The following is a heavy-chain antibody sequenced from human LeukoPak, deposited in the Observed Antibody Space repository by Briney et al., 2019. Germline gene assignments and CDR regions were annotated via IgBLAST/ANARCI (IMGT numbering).Heavy chain of an antibody. Sequence: GGSLRLSCAASGFTFNTYCVHWVRQAPGKGLEWVAVMKYDGSDIYYADSVKGRFTISRDNSTTMVYLQMNSLRVEDTAVYYCARDQSTTWGSGERYFDYWGQGTLVTVSS. CDR1: GFTFNTYC. J-gene: IGHJ4*02. D-gene: IGHD1-7*01. CDR2: MKYDGSDI. V-gene: IGHV3-33*01. CDR3: ARDQSTTWGSGERYFDY.